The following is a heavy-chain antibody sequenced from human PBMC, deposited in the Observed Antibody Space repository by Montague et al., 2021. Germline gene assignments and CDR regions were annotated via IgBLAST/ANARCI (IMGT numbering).Heavy chain of an antibody. Sequence: PALVRPTQTLTLTCTFSGFSLATSGVGVAWLRQPPGKALEWLALIFWDDDKRYSPSLKSRLTITKDTTKNQVVLTLTNMDPVDTATYFCAPKIAAHKAHDGFSVWGQGTVVTAS. V-gene: IGHV2-5*02. CDR3: APKIAAHKAHDGFSV. J-gene: IGHJ3*01. D-gene: IGHD6-13*01. CDR1: GFSLATSGVG. CDR2: IFWDDDK.